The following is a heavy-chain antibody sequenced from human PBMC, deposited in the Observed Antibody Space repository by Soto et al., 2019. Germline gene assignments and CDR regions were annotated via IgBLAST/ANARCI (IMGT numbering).Heavy chain of an antibody. CDR1: GGTFSSYA. CDR3: AIDWTAAAGTRDNWFDP. D-gene: IGHD6-13*01. J-gene: IGHJ5*02. V-gene: IGHV1-69*06. CDR2: IIPIFGTA. Sequence: SVKVSCKASGGTFSSYAISWVRQAPGQGLEWMGGIIPIFGTANYAQKFQGRVTITADKSTSTAYMELSSLRSEDTAVYYCAIDWTAAAGTRDNWFDPWGQGTLVTVSS.